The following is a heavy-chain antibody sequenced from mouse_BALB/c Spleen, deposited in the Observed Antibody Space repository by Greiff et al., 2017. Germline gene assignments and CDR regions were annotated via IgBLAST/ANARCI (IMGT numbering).Heavy chain of an antibody. CDR1: GYTFTDYY. V-gene: IGHV1S29*02. J-gene: IGHJ3*01. CDR2: IYPYNGGT. CDR3: ARAHYGSSCDWLAY. D-gene: IGHD1-1*01. Sequence: VQLQQSGPELVKPGASVKISCKASGYTFTDYYMHWVKQSPGKSLEWIGYIYPYNGGTGYNQKFKSKATLTVDNSSSTAYMELRSLTSEDSAVYYCARAHYGSSCDWLAYWGQGTLVTVSA.